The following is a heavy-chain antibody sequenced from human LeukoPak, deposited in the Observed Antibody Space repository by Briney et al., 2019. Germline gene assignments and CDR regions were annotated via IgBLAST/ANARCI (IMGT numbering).Heavy chain of an antibody. CDR2: IYAGDSDT. J-gene: IGHJ4*02. CDR3: ARHPSIAVAEFNFDY. V-gene: IGHV5-51*01. Sequence: GESLKISCKGSGYIFTSYWIGWVRQMPGKGLEWMGIIYAGDSDTRYSPSFQGQVTISVDTSTSTAYLQWSSLKASDTAMYYCARHPSIAVAEFNFDYWGQGTLVTVSS. CDR1: GYIFTSYW. D-gene: IGHD6-19*01.